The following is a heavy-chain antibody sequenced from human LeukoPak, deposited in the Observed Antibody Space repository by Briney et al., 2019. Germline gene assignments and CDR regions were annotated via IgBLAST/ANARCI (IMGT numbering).Heavy chain of an antibody. J-gene: IGHJ1*01. CDR2: IRSETDGGTA. D-gene: IGHD6-25*01. CDR1: GFTFINAW. CDR3: TTAAFH. V-gene: IGHV3-15*01. Sequence: GGSLRLSCAASGFTFINAWMSWVRQAPGKGLEWVGHIRSETDGGTADYAAPVKGRFTISRDDSKNTLSLQMNSLKTEDTAVYYCTTAAFHWGQGTLVTVSS.